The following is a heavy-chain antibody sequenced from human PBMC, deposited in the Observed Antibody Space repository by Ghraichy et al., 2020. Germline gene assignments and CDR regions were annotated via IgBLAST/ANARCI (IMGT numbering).Heavy chain of an antibody. CDR1: GGSFSGYY. CDR2: INHSGST. V-gene: IGHV4-34*01. CDR3: AIGKGIVVVPAARLFDP. Sequence: SETLSLTCAVYGGSFSGYYWSWIRQPPGKGLEWIGEINHSGSTNYNPSLKSRVTISVDTSKNQFSLKLSSVTAADTAVYYCAIGKGIVVVPAARLFDPWGQGTLVTVSS. J-gene: IGHJ5*02. D-gene: IGHD2-2*01.